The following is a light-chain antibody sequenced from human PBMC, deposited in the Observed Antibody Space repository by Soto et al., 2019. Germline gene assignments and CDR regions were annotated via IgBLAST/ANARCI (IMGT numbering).Light chain of an antibody. CDR3: AAWDDSLSGPLV. Sequence: QSVLTQPPSASGTPGQRVTISCSGSTSNIGSNCVYWYQQLPGTAPKLLIYRNNQRPSGVPDRLSGSESGTSASLAISGLRSEDEADYCCAAWDDSLSGPLVFGTGTKLTVL. CDR2: RNN. J-gene: IGLJ1*01. V-gene: IGLV1-47*01. CDR1: TSNIGSNC.